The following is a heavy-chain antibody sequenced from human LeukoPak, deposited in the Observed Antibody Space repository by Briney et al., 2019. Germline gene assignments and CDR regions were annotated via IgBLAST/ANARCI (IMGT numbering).Heavy chain of an antibody. D-gene: IGHD2-2*01. V-gene: IGHV4-4*02. CDR1: GFTFSSYAM. CDR3: ARVAPLGYCSSTSCYRQLGFDP. J-gene: IGHJ5*02. Sequence: GSLRLSCAASGFTFSSYAMSWVRQPPGKGLEWIGEIYHSGSTNYNPSLKSRVTISVDKSKNQFSLKLSSVTAADTAVYYCARVAPLGYCSSTSCYRQLGFDPWGQGTLVTVSS. CDR2: IYHSGST.